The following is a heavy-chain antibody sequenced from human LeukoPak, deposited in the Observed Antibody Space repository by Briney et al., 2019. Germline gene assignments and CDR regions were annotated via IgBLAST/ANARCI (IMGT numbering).Heavy chain of an antibody. D-gene: IGHD3-10*01. CDR1: GFTFSRYW. CDR2: VSTDGRRT. Sequence: GGSLRLSCAASGFTFSRYWMHWVRQAPGKGLMWVSRVSTDGRRTNYADSVKGRFTISRDNAKNSLYLQLNSLRAEDTAVYYCARDGVGSGIYFDYWGQGTLVTVSS. V-gene: IGHV3-74*01. CDR3: ARDGVGSGIYFDY. J-gene: IGHJ4*02.